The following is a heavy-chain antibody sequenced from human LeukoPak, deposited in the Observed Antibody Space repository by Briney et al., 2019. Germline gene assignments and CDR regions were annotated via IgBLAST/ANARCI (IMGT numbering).Heavy chain of an antibody. Sequence: SETLSLTCTVSGGSISRYYWSWIRQPPGKGLDWIGYIYYSGSTNYNPSLKSRVTISVDTSKNQFSLKLSSVTAADTAVYYCARDYGGNSDDAFDIWGQGTMVTVSS. CDR3: ARDYGGNSDDAFDI. CDR1: GGSISRYY. V-gene: IGHV4-59*01. D-gene: IGHD4-17*01. J-gene: IGHJ3*02. CDR2: IYYSGST.